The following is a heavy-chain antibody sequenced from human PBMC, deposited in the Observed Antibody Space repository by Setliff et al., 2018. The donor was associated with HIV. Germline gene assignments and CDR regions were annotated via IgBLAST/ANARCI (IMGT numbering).Heavy chain of an antibody. V-gene: IGHV3-66*02. D-gene: IGHD5-12*01. Sequence: GESLKLSCAASGFTVSSNYMSWVRQAPGKGLEWVSVIYSGGSTNYADFVKGRFTISRDSSKNTLDLQMNSLRGEDTAVYYCARVSGYGLRGFDPWGQGTLVTVSS. CDR1: GFTVSSNY. J-gene: IGHJ5*02. CDR3: ARVSGYGLRGFDP. CDR2: IYSGGST.